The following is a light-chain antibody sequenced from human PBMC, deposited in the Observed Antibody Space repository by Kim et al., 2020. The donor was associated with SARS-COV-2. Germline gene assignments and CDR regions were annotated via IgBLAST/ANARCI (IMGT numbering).Light chain of an antibody. V-gene: IGKV1-17*01. CDR3: LQHNTYPIT. CDR2: GAS. J-gene: IGKJ5*01. Sequence: ASVGDRGTITSRASQDIRNDLGWYQQNPGRAPKRLIYGASSLQSGVPSRFSGSGSGTEFTLTISSLQPEDFATYFCLQHNTYPITFGQGTRLEIK. CDR1: QDIRND.